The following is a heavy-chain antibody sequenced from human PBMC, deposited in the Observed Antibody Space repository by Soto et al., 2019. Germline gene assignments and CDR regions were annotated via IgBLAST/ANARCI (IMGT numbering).Heavy chain of an antibody. D-gene: IGHD2-2*01. CDR1: GGTFSTYA. V-gene: IGHV1-69*12. Sequence: QVQLVQAGGEVKKPGSSVKVSCRASGGTFSTYAISWLRQAPGQGLEWMGGIIPIFDTANYAQKFQGRVTITADESTSTAYMELSSLRSEDTAVYYCARHDCISSSCYYYYYYGMDVWGQGTTVTVSS. CDR3: ARHDCISSSCYYYYYYGMDV. J-gene: IGHJ6*02. CDR2: IIPIFDTA.